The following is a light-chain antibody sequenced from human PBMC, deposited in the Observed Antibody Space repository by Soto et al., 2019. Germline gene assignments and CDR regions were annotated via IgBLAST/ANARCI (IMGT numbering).Light chain of an antibody. CDR1: QGSGND. J-gene: IGKJ5*01. V-gene: IGKV1-17*01. CDR3: LQHKSYPLT. Sequence: DIQMTQSPSSLSASVGDRVTITCRASQGSGNDLGWYQQKPGKVPKRLIYSSFILQSGVPSRFRGSGSGTEFTLTISSLQPEDFATYYCLQHKSYPLTFGQGTRLEIK. CDR2: SSF.